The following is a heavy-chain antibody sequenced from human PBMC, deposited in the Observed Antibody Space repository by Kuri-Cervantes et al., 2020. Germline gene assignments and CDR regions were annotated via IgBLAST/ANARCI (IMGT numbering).Heavy chain of an antibody. CDR2: IKQDGSEK. CDR1: GFTFSSYW. CDR3: ARSSGSSRSQYSFDY. Sequence: GGSLRLSCAASGFTFSSYWMSWVRQAPGKGLEWVANIKQDGSEKYYVDSVKGRFTISRDNAKNSLYLQMSSLRAEDTAVYYCARSSGSSRSQYSFDYWGQGTLVTVSS. J-gene: IGHJ4*02. V-gene: IGHV3-7*01. D-gene: IGHD1-26*01.